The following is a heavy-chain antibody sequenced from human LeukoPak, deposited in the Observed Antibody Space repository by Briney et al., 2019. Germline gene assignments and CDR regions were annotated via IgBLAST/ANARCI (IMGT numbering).Heavy chain of an antibody. D-gene: IGHD4-17*01. CDR3: ARHDYSDDDHNCFDY. V-gene: IGHV4-39*01. CDR1: GGSIITRSFY. CDR2: IYYSGST. J-gene: IGHJ4*02. Sequence: SETLSLTCTVSGGSIITRSFYWGWIRQPPGTGLEWIGSIYYSGSTYYNPSLKSRVTISVDTSKNQFSLKLSSVTAADTAVFYCARHDYSDDDHNCFDYWGQGSLVTVSS.